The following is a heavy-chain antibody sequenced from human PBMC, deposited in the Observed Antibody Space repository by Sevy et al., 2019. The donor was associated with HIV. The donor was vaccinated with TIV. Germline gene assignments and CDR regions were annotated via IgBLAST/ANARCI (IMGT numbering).Heavy chain of an antibody. D-gene: IGHD5-12*01. CDR3: ATTKDYYESSGYPFDX. V-gene: IGHV1-24*01. Sequence: ASVKVSCKVSGRTLTQLSIHWVRQAPGKGLEWMGTFDPEDNEKIYAQKFQGRVTMTEDTSTDTAYMELSRLRSEDTAVYYCATTKDYYESSGYPFDXWGQGTLVTVSS. CDR2: FDPEDNEK. J-gene: IGHJ4*02. CDR1: GRTLTQLS.